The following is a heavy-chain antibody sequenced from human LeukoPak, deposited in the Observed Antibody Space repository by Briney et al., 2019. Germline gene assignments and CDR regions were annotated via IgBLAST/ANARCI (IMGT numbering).Heavy chain of an antibody. J-gene: IGHJ5*02. CDR3: ARGRGELLLDSNWFDP. CDR1: GGTFSSYA. D-gene: IGHD1-26*01. Sequence: SVKVSCKASGGTFSSYAIGWVRQAPGQGLEWMGRIIPIFGTANYAQKFQGRVTITTDESTSTAYMELSSLRSEDTAVYYCARGRGELLLDSNWFDPWGQGTLVTVSS. V-gene: IGHV1-69*05. CDR2: IIPIFGTA.